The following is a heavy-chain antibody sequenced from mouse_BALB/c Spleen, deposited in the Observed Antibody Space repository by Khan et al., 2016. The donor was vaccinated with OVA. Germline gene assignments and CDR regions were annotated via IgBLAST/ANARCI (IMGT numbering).Heavy chain of an antibody. CDR2: INTYTGEP. J-gene: IGHJ4*01. Sequence: QIQLVQSGPELKKPGETVKISCKASGYTFTNCGMNWVQQAPGKGLKWMGWINTYTGEPTYADDFKGRFAFSLETSANTSYLQINNLKNKNTPTYFCARPPYFSYVLDYWGQGTSVTVSS. V-gene: IGHV9-3-1*01. D-gene: IGHD2-10*01. CDR3: ARPPYFSYVLDY. CDR1: GYTFTNCG.